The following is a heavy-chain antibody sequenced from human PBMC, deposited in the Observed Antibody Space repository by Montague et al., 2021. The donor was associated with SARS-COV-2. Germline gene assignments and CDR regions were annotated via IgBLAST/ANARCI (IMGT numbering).Heavy chain of an antibody. V-gene: IGHV4-61*02. D-gene: IGHD6-19*01. CDR1: GGSINSGSYY. CDR2: ISINGST. J-gene: IGHJ4*02. CDR3: ARDIAVAGLFDY. Sequence: TLSLTCTVSGGSINSGSYYWSWIRQPAGKGLEWIGRISINGSTNYNPSLKSRVTISVDTSKNQFSLKLSSVTAADTAVYYCARDIAVAGLFDYWGQGTLVTVSS.